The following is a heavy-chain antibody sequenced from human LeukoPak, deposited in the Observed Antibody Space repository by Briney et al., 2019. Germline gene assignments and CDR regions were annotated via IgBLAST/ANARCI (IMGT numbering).Heavy chain of an antibody. Sequence: GRSLRLSCAASGFTFSSYGMHWVRQAPGKGLEWVAVISYDGSNKYYADSVKGRFTISRDNSKNTLYLQMNSLRAEDTAVYYCAKDTGDCGGDCAADYWGQGTLVTVSS. D-gene: IGHD2-21*02. CDR1: GFTFSSYG. CDR3: AKDTGDCGGDCAADY. V-gene: IGHV3-30*18. J-gene: IGHJ4*02. CDR2: ISYDGSNK.